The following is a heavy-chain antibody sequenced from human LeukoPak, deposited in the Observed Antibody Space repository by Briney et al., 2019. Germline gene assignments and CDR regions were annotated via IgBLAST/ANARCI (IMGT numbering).Heavy chain of an antibody. Sequence: SVKVSCKASGGTFSSYAISWVRQAPGQGLEWMGGIIPILGTANYAQKFQGRVTITADESTSTAYMELSSLRSEDTAVYYCATYTAMVTGTFDYWGQGTLVTVSS. CDR3: ATYTAMVTGTFDY. D-gene: IGHD5-18*01. CDR1: GGTFSSYA. V-gene: IGHV1-69*01. J-gene: IGHJ4*02. CDR2: IIPILGTA.